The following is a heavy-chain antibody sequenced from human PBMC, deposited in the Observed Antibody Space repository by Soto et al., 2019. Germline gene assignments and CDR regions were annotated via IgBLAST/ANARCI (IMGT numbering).Heavy chain of an antibody. CDR2: INAGKGNT. Sequence: QVQLVQSGAEVEKPGASVKVSCKASGYTFTNYAVHWVRQAPGQRLEGMGWINAGKGNTRFSQNLQGRVTITRDTSARTVYMELSSLRSEDTAVYYCARGHLAVVPVASWFYYMDVWGKGTTVTVSS. D-gene: IGHD2-2*01. J-gene: IGHJ6*03. V-gene: IGHV1-3*01. CDR3: ARGHLAVVPVASWFYYMDV. CDR1: GYTFTNYA.